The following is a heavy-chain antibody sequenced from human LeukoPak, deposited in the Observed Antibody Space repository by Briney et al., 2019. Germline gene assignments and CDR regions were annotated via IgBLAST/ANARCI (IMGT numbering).Heavy chain of an antibody. Sequence: GGSLRLSCAASGFTFSSYGMHWVRQAPGKGLEWVAVIWYDGSNKYYADSVKGRFTISRDNSKNTLYLQMNSLRAEDTAVYYCAREGRSGGSCQYYFDYWGQGTLVTVSS. CDR1: GFTFSSYG. D-gene: IGHD2-15*01. CDR3: AREGRSGGSCQYYFDY. J-gene: IGHJ4*02. V-gene: IGHV3-33*01. CDR2: IWYDGSNK.